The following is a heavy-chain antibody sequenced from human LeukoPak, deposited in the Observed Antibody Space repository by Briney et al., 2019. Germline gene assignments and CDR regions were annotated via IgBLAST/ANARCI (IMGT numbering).Heavy chain of an antibody. CDR1: GGSISSGGYS. D-gene: IGHD6-13*01. CDR2: IYHSGST. Sequence: SETLSLTCAVSGGSISSGGYSGSWIRQPPGKGLEWLGYIYHSGSTYYNPSLKSRVTISVDRSKNQFSLKLSSVTAADTAVYYCARGDSSSWYYFDYWGQGTLVTVSS. V-gene: IGHV4-30-2*01. J-gene: IGHJ4*02. CDR3: ARGDSSSWYYFDY.